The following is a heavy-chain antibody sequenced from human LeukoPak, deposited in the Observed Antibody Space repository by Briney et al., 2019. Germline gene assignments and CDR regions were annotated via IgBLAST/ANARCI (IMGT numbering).Heavy chain of an antibody. CDR3: ASGGHYYDSSGYYFDAFDI. V-gene: IGHV4-4*07. J-gene: IGHJ3*02. D-gene: IGHD3-22*01. CDR1: GGSINYNY. CDR2: IYASGST. Sequence: SETLSLTCTVSGGSINYNYWSWIRQPAGRGLEWIGRIYASGSTNYNPSLKSQVTMSVDTSNNQLSLKLSSVTAADTAVYYCASGGHYYDSSGYYFDAFDIWGQGTMVTVSS.